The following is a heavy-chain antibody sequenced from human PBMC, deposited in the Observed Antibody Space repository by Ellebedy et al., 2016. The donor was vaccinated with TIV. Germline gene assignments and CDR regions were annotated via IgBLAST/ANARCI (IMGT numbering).Heavy chain of an antibody. D-gene: IGHD6-19*01. CDR3: ARDPGIAEAGTVPPNIGFDL. CDR1: GFTFSIYG. Sequence: GGSLRLSCAASGFTFSIYGMQWVRQAPGKGLEWVAVIWYDGTKKFYAESVKGRFTISRDNSKNTLYLQMHSLGAEDTAVYHCARDPGIAEAGTVPPNIGFDLWGQGTLVTVSS. CDR2: IWYDGTKK. V-gene: IGHV3-33*01. J-gene: IGHJ4*02.